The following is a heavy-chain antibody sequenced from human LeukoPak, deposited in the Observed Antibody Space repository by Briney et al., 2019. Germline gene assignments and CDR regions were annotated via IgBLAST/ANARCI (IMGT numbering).Heavy chain of an antibody. CDR2: IWYDGSTK. CDR3: AREYSSGYYRVYYYYGMDV. J-gene: IGHJ6*02. CDR1: GFTFSSYG. V-gene: IGHV3-33*01. D-gene: IGHD3-22*01. Sequence: PAGSLRLSCAASGFTFSSYGMHWVRQAPGKGLEWVAVIWYDGSTKYYPDSVKGRFTISSDNSKNTLYLQMNSLRAEDTAVYYCAREYSSGYYRVYYYYGMDVWGQGTTVTVSS.